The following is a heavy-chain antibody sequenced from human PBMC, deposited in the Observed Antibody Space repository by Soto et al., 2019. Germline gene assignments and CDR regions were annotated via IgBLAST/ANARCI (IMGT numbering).Heavy chain of an antibody. CDR3: ARINNYRYYYYCMDV. J-gene: IGHJ6*02. D-gene: IGHD4-4*01. Sequence: PSETVSLTCTVSGGSISSYYWSLIRQPPGKGLEWVWDIYYSGSTNYSPSLQSRVAISVTTSKNQFSLKLSSVTAADTAVYYCARINNYRYYYYCMDVLARGTTVTVSS. CDR2: IYYSGST. V-gene: IGHV4-59*01. CDR1: GGSISSYY.